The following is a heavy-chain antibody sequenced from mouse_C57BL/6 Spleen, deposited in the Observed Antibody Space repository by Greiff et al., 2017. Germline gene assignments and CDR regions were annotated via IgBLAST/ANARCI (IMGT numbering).Heavy chain of an antibody. CDR2: ISGGGGNT. CDR3: ARDGNYGGWFAY. Sequence: EVQLVESGGGLVKPGGSLKLSCAASGFTFSSYTMSWVRQTPEKRLEWVATISGGGGNTYYPDSVKGRFTMSRDNAKNTLYLQMSSLRSEDTALYYCARDGNYGGWFAYWGQGTLVTVSA. V-gene: IGHV5-9*01. J-gene: IGHJ3*01. D-gene: IGHD2-1*01. CDR1: GFTFSSYT.